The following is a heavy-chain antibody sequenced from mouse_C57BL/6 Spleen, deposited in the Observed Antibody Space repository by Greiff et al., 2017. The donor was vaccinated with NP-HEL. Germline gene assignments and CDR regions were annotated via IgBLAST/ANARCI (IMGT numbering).Heavy chain of an antibody. Sequence: EVQLQESGGGLVKPGGSLKLSCAASGFTFSSYAMSWVRQTPEKRLEWVATISDGGSYTYYPDNVKGRFTISRDNAKNNLYLQMSHLKSEDTAMYYCARDYYGSSRYYAMDYWGQGTSVTVSS. CDR3: ARDYYGSSRYYAMDY. CDR2: ISDGGSYT. V-gene: IGHV5-4*01. J-gene: IGHJ4*01. CDR1: GFTFSSYA. D-gene: IGHD1-1*01.